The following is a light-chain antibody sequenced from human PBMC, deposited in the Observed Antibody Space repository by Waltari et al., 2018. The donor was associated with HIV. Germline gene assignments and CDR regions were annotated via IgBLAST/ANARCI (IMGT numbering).Light chain of an antibody. J-gene: IGKJ1*01. Sequence: EVVLTQSPATLSLSPGERATLSCRASQSVYNYLTWYQQKPGQAPRLLIYDASSRATGVPPRFSGSGSGTDFTLTITSLEPEDFAVYDCQQRSNWLWTFGQGTKVEVK. CDR3: QQRSNWLWT. CDR2: DAS. CDR1: QSVYNY. V-gene: IGKV3-11*01.